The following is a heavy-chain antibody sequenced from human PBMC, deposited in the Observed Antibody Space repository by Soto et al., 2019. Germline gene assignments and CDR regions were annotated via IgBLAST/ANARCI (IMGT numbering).Heavy chain of an antibody. CDR2: MNLDTGGT. D-gene: IGHD5-18*01. V-gene: IGHV1-2*06. Sequence: QVQLVQSGAEVKKPGASVRVSCKASGYRFTNFYIHWVRQAPGQGLEWMGRMNLDTGGTTYAQKFQGRITMTRDTSINTAYMEVTNLESDDTAIYYCARDGNFAFRGYSFGIDFWGQGTLATVSS. CDR3: ARDGNFAFRGYSFGIDF. CDR1: GYRFTNFY. J-gene: IGHJ4*02.